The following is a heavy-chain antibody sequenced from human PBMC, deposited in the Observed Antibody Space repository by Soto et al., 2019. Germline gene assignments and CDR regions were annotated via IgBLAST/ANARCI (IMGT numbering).Heavy chain of an antibody. D-gene: IGHD3-10*01. Sequence: QPGGSLRLSCAASGFTVSSTYMSWVRQAPGKGLEWVSIIFSSGESFYADSVKGRFTISRDSSDNTVYLQMNSLKAEDTAVYYCARGGIGMVRTFDHWRQRTLVTVSS. J-gene: IGHJ4*02. CDR3: ARGGIGMVRTFDH. CDR2: IFSSGES. V-gene: IGHV3-53*01. CDR1: GFTVSSTY.